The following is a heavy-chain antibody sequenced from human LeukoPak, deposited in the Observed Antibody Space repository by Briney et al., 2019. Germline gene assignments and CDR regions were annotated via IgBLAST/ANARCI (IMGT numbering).Heavy chain of an antibody. V-gene: IGHV1-2*06. CDR1: GYTFTGYY. D-gene: IGHD4-11*01. CDR3: ARSPNDYSNYDYYYYGMDV. Sequence: ASVKVSCKASGYTFTGYYMHWVRQAPGQGLEWMGRINPNSGGTNYAQKFQGRVTITADESTSTAYMELSSLRSEDTAVYYCARSPNDYSNYDYYYYGMDVWGQGTTVTVSS. J-gene: IGHJ6*02. CDR2: INPNSGGT.